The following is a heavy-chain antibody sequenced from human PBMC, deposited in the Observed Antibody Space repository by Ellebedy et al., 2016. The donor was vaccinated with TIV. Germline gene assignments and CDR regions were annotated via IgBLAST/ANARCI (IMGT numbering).Heavy chain of an antibody. D-gene: IGHD6-19*01. Sequence: GESLKISCAASGFTVSSNYMSWVRQAPGKGLEWVAFIRYDGSNKYYADSVKGRFTISRDNSKNTLYLQMNSLRAEDTAVYYCAKDLAVAGTFDYWGQGTLVTVSS. CDR1: GFTVSSNY. CDR2: IRYDGSNK. J-gene: IGHJ4*02. CDR3: AKDLAVAGTFDY. V-gene: IGHV3-30*02.